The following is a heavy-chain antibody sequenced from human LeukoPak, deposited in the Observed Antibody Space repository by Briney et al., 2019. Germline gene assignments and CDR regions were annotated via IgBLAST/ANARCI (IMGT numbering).Heavy chain of an antibody. J-gene: IGHJ6*02. V-gene: IGHV4-59*01. CDR3: ARSEFWSGYRLGMDV. CDR2: IYYSGST. Sequence: ASETLSLTCTASGGSISSYYWSWIRQPPGKGLEWIGYIYYSGSTNYNPSLKSRVTTSVDTSKNQFSLKLSSVTAADTAVYYCARSEFWSGYRLGMDVWGQGTTVTVSS. CDR1: GGSISSYY. D-gene: IGHD3-3*01.